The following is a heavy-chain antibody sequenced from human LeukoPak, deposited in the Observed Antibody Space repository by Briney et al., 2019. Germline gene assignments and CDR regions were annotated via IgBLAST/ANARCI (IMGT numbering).Heavy chain of an antibody. CDR1: GGSISSGGYY. Sequence: PSETLSLTCTVSGGSISSGGYYWSWIRQHPGKGLEWIGYIYYSGSTNYNPSLKSRVTISVDTSKNQFSLKLSSVTAADTAVYYCARAGSSIAAAGTFVYWGQGTLVTVSS. CDR3: ARAGSSIAAAGTFVY. V-gene: IGHV4-61*08. CDR2: IYYSGST. D-gene: IGHD6-13*01. J-gene: IGHJ4*02.